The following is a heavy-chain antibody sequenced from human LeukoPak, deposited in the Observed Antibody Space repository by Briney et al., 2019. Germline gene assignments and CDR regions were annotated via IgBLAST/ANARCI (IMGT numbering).Heavy chain of an antibody. D-gene: IGHD3-10*02. V-gene: IGHV3-21*01. CDR1: GFSFSTFS. CDR3: AELGITMIGGV. J-gene: IGHJ6*04. Sequence: GGSLRLSCAASGFSFSTFSMNWVRQAPGKGLEWVSSISSGSDYIYYADSVKGRFTISRDNAKNSLYLQMNSLRAEDTAVYYCAELGITMIGGVWGKGTTVTISS. CDR2: ISSGSDYI.